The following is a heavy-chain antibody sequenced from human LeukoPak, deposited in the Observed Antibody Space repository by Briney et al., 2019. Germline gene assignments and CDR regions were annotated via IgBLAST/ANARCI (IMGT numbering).Heavy chain of an antibody. CDR1: GFTFSDYW. J-gene: IGHJ4*02. CDR2: IKQDGSEK. CDR3: ARWGHLVRQPAGDY. Sequence: PGGSLRLSCAASGFTFSDYWMSWVRQAPGKGLEWVANIKQDGSEKYYVDSVKGRFTISRDNAKNSLYLQINSLKAEDTAVYYCARWGHLVRQPAGDYWGQGTLVAVSS. V-gene: IGHV3-7*03. D-gene: IGHD6-13*01.